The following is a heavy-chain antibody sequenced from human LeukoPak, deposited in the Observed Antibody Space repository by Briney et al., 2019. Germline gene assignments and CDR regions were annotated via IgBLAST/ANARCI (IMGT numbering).Heavy chain of an antibody. J-gene: IGHJ6*02. CDR3: AKAPRGYYSNNYYYGMDV. V-gene: IGHV3-23*01. CDR2: ISGSGGST. Sequence: GGSLRLSCAASGFTFSSYAMSWVRQAPGKGLEWVSAISGSGGSTYYADSVKGRFTTSRDNSKNTLYLQMNSLRAEDTAVYYCAKAPRGYYSNNYYYGMDVWGQGTTVTVSS. D-gene: IGHD4-11*01. CDR1: GFTFSSYA.